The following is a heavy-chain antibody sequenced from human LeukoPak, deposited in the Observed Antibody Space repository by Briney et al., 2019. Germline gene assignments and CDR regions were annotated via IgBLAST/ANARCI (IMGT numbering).Heavy chain of an antibody. J-gene: IGHJ6*04. CDR1: GYSISSGYY. Sequence: SETLSLTCAVPGYSISSGYYWGWIRQPPGKGLEWIGSIYHSGSTYYNPSLKSRVTISVDTSKNQFSLKLSSVTAADTAVYYCARCGSGSYYTYYYYGMDVWGKGTTVTVSS. V-gene: IGHV4-38-2*01. CDR3: ARCGSGSYYTYYYYGMDV. D-gene: IGHD3-10*01. CDR2: IYHSGST.